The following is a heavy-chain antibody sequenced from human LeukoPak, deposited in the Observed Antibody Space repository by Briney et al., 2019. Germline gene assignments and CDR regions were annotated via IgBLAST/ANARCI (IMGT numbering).Heavy chain of an antibody. Sequence: GGSLRLSCAASGFTFDDYAMHWVRRAPGKGLEWVSGISWNGGSISYADSVKGRFTISRDNAKNSLYLQMNSLRDEDTALYYCGKTGGYSSSWFDFWGQGTLVTVSS. D-gene: IGHD6-13*01. J-gene: IGHJ4*02. V-gene: IGHV3-9*01. CDR2: ISWNGGSI. CDR3: GKTGGYSSSWFDF. CDR1: GFTFDDYA.